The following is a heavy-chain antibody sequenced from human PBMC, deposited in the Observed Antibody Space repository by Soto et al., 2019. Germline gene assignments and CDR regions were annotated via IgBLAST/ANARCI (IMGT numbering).Heavy chain of an antibody. Sequence: EVQLVESGGGLVKPGGSLRLSCAASGFTFSSYSMNWVRQGPGKGLEWVSSISSSSSYIYYADSVKGRFTISRDNAKNSLYLQMNSLRAEDTAVYYCAREGVQHGSGPYYYYGMDVWGQGTTVTVSS. V-gene: IGHV3-21*01. CDR2: ISSSSSYI. CDR3: AREGVQHGSGPYYYYGMDV. CDR1: GFTFSSYS. D-gene: IGHD3-10*01. J-gene: IGHJ6*02.